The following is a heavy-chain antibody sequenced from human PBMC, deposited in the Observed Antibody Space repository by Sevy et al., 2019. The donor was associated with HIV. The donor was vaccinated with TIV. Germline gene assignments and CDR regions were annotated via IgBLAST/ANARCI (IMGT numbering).Heavy chain of an antibody. V-gene: IGHV3-23*01. D-gene: IGHD3-3*01. Sequence: GGSLRLSCAASGFTFSSYAMSWVRQAPGKGLEWVSAISGSGGSTYYADSVKGRFTISRDNSKNTLYLQMNSLRAEDTAVYYCAKGPDDYDFWSGYYDWYFDLWGRGTLVTVSS. CDR3: AKGPDDYDFWSGYYDWYFDL. J-gene: IGHJ2*01. CDR2: ISGSGGST. CDR1: GFTFSSYA.